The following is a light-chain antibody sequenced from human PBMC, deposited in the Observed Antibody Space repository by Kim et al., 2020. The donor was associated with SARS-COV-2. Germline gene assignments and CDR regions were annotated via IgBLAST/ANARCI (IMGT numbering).Light chain of an antibody. J-gene: IGLJ1*01. CDR1: KLGDKY. CDR2: QDS. Sequence: SLAPVQTASITCSGDKLGDKYACWYQQKPGLSPVLVIYQDSKPPSGIPERFSGSNSGNTATLTISGTQAMDEADYYCQAWDSSTYVFGTGTKVTVL. CDR3: QAWDSSTYV. V-gene: IGLV3-1*01.